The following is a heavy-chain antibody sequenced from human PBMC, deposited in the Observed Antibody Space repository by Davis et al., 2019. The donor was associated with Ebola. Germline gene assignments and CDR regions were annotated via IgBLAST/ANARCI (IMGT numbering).Heavy chain of an antibody. D-gene: IGHD4-11*01. J-gene: IGHJ6*02. CDR2: IIPILGIA. CDR1: GGTFSSYA. V-gene: IGHV1-69*04. Sequence: SVKVSCKASGGTFSSYAISWVRHAPGQGLEWMGRIIPILGIANYAQKFQGRVTITADKSTSTAYMELSSLRSEDTAVYYCARDENSNYGFYYYGMDVWGQGTTVTVSS. CDR3: ARDENSNYGFYYYGMDV.